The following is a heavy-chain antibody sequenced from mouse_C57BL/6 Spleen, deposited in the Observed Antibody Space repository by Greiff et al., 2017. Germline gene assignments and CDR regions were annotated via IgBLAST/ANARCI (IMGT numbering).Heavy chain of an antibody. J-gene: IGHJ3*01. CDR1: GYTFTSYW. CDR2: IDPSDSYT. D-gene: IGHD3-2*02. V-gene: IGHV1-69*01. Sequence: QVQLQQPGAELVMPGASVKLSCKASGYTFTSYWMHWVKQRPGQGLEWIGEIDPSDSYTNYNQKFKGKSTLPVDKSSSTAYMQLSSLTSEDSAVYYCARKGDSSGYGSWFAYWGQGTLVTVSA. CDR3: ARKGDSSGYGSWFAY.